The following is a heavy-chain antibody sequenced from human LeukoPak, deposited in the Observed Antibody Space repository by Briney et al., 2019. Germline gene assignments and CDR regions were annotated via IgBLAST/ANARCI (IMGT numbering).Heavy chain of an antibody. CDR3: ATGGGYRFAY. J-gene: IGHJ4*02. D-gene: IGHD6-25*01. CDR2: INTNTEKS. CDR1: GYSITHYA. V-gene: IGHV7-4-1*02. Sequence: ASVKVSCKASGYSITHYAILWVRQAPGQGLEWMGWINTNTEKSTYAPGFTGRYVFSLDSSVNTAYLQISSLKAEDAALYYCATGGGYRFAYWGQGTLVTVSS.